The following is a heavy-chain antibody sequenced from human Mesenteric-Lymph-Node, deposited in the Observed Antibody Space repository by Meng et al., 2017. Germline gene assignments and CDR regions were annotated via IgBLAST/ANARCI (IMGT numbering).Heavy chain of an antibody. Sequence: QVQLVQSGSEVKKPGDSVKVSCKASGYTFTRYPMNWVRQAPGQGLEWMGWISTNTGNPTYAQGFTGRFVFSVDTSVSTAYLQISSLKAEDTAVYYCGTLKYTSGFYGPAYWGQGALVTVSS. J-gene: IGHJ4*02. V-gene: IGHV7-4-1*02. CDR2: ISTNTGNP. CDR3: GTLKYTSGFYGPAY. CDR1: GYTFTRYP. D-gene: IGHD6-19*01.